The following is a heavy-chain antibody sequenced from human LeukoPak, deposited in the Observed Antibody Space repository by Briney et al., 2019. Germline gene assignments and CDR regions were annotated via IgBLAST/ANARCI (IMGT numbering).Heavy chain of an antibody. Sequence: GGSLRLSCAGSGFTFSTYAMHWVRQAPGKGLEWVANIKQDGSEKYYVDSVKGRFTISRDNAKNSLYLQMNSLRAEDTAVYYCAELGMTMIGGVWGKGTTVTISS. J-gene: IGHJ6*04. CDR1: GFTFSTYA. D-gene: IGHD3-10*02. V-gene: IGHV3-7*01. CDR3: AELGMTMIGGV. CDR2: IKQDGSEK.